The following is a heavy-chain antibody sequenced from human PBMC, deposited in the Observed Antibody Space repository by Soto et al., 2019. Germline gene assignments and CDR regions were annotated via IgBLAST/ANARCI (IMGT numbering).Heavy chain of an antibody. CDR2: ISGSDGKT. CDR1: GFSFGSYA. D-gene: IGHD3-3*01. Sequence: HPGGSLRLSCAASGFSFGSYALSWVRQAPGEGLEWVSTISGSDGKTFYADSVKGRFTISRDNSKNTLYLQMNSLRAEDTAVYYCAKGLRFLEWLLADYWGQGTLVTVSS. J-gene: IGHJ4*02. CDR3: AKGLRFLEWLLADY. V-gene: IGHV3-23*01.